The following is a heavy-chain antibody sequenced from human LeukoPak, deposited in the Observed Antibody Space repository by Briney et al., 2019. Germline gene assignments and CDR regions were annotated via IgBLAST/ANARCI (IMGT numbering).Heavy chain of an antibody. V-gene: IGHV3-23*01. D-gene: IGHD3-22*01. CDR2: ISGSGGCT. Sequence: GGSLRLSCAASGFTFSSYAMSWVRQAPGKGLEWVSAISGSGGCTYYADSVKGRFTISRDNSKNTLYLQMNSLRAEDTAVYYCAKDSRKYDSSGYVLHWGQGTLVTVSS. CDR3: AKDSRKYDSSGYVLH. J-gene: IGHJ4*02. CDR1: GFTFSSYA.